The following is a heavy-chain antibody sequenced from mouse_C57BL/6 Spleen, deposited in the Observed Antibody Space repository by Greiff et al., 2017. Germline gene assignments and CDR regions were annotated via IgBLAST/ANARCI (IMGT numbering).Heavy chain of an antibody. Sequence: EVQLVESGGGLVQPKGSLKLSCAASGFTFNTYAMHWVRQAPGKGLEWVARIRSKSSNYATYYADSVKDRFTISRDDSQSMLYLQMNNLKTEDTAMYCCVRDLYYGSSPAMDYWGQGTSVTVSS. J-gene: IGHJ4*01. CDR3: VRDLYYGSSPAMDY. CDR2: IRSKSSNYAT. V-gene: IGHV10-3*01. D-gene: IGHD1-1*01. CDR1: GFTFNTYA.